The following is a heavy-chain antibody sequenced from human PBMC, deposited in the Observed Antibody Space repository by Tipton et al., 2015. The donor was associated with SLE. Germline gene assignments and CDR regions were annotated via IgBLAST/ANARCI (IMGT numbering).Heavy chain of an antibody. CDR2: IYSSGST. CDR3: ARGGGSYYDY. J-gene: IGHJ4*02. V-gene: IGHV4-4*07. CDR1: GGSINNYS. D-gene: IGHD1-26*01. Sequence: TLSLTCTVSGGSINNYSWSWIRQPAGKGLEWIGRIYSSGSTIYNPSLRSRLTLSLDTSKNQFSLRVRSVTAADTAVYYCARGGGSYYDYWGQGTLVTVSS.